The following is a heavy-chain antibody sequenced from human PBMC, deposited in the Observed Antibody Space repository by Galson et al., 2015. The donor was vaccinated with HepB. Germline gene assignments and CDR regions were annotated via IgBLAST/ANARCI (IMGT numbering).Heavy chain of an antibody. V-gene: IGHV3-30*04. Sequence: SLRLSCAASGFTFSSYAMHWVRQAPGKGLEWVAVISYDGSNKYYADTVKGRFTISRDNSKNTLYLQMNSLRAEDTAVYYCARGLHSSGWYFDYWGQGTLVTVSS. CDR3: ARGLHSSGWYFDY. D-gene: IGHD6-19*01. CDR1: GFTFSSYA. J-gene: IGHJ4*02. CDR2: ISYDGSNK.